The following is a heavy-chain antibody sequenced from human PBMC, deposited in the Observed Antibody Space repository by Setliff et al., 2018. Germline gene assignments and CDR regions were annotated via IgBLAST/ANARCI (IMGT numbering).Heavy chain of an antibody. Sequence: ASVKVSCKASGYTFSTYGLHWVRQAPGQGPEWMGMIITNTGKTSYAQKFQGRVTMTTDTSTGTGYMELRSLRSDDTAVYFCATRRAARSPLTGWGQGTLVTVSS. D-gene: IGHD6-6*01. J-gene: IGHJ4*02. CDR1: GYTFSTYG. CDR3: ATRRAARSPLTG. CDR2: IITNTGKT. V-gene: IGHV1-18*01.